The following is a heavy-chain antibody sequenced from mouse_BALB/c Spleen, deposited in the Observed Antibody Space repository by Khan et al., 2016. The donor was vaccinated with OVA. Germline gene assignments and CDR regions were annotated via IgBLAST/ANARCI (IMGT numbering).Heavy chain of an antibody. Sequence: QIQLVQSGAELARPGASVKMSCKASGYTFTSYTMHWVKQRPGQGLEWIGYINPSNTYTNYNQKFKDKATLTADKSSNTAYMQLSSLTSEDSAVYYCVRSGAYYRYDGCFDVWGAGTTVTVSS. D-gene: IGHD2-14*01. J-gene: IGHJ1*01. CDR1: GYTFTSYT. CDR2: INPSNTYT. CDR3: VRSGAYYRYDGCFDV. V-gene: IGHV1-4*01.